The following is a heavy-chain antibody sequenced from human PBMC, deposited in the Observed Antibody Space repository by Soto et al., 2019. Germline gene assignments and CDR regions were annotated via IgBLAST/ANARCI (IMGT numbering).Heavy chain of an antibody. J-gene: IGHJ4*02. V-gene: IGHV3-30*03. CDR1: GFKFSSAI. CDR2: ASSDQTYK. Sequence: QVQLVESGGGLVQPGRSLRLSCAASGFKFSSAIMHWVRQAPGKGLEWVALASSDQTYKSYAESVKGRFTVSRDDSRNTLYLQMNSLRPDDTAMYYCAREMRPSPFDYWGQGTLVTVSS. CDR3: AREMRPSPFDY.